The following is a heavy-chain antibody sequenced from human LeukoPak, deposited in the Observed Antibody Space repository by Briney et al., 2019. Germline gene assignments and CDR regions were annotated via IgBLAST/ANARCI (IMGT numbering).Heavy chain of an antibody. Sequence: GGSLRLSCKASGFTFSSYWMNWVRQAPGTGLEWVATIKPDGSEIHYVDSVEGRFTISRNNARNSLYLQMNSLRAEDTAVYYCARDVRSLIAATRLDVWGKGTTVTVSP. D-gene: IGHD6-6*01. CDR1: GFTFSSYW. V-gene: IGHV3-7*03. J-gene: IGHJ6*04. CDR2: IKPDGSEI. CDR3: ARDVRSLIAATRLDV.